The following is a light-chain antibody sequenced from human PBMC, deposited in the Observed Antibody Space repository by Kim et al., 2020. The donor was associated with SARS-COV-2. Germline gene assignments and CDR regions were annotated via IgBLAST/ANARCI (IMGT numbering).Light chain of an antibody. CDR1: GLRSYY. Sequence: QTARITWQGDGLRSYYASWYQQKPGQAPVLVIYGKNNRPSGIPDRFSGSSSGNTASLTITGAQAEDEADYYCNSRDSSGNHHYVFGTGTKVTVL. J-gene: IGLJ1*01. V-gene: IGLV3-19*01. CDR3: NSRDSSGNHHYV. CDR2: GKN.